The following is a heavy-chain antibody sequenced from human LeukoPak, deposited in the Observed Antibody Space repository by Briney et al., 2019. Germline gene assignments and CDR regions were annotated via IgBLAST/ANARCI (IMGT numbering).Heavy chain of an antibody. Sequence: SETLSLTCIVSGGSISSYYWSWIRQPPGKGLEWIGYIYTSGSTNYNPSLKSRVTISVDTSKNQFSLKLSSVTAADTAVYYCARAPTISGYYENWFDPWGQGTLVTVSS. V-gene: IGHV4-4*08. J-gene: IGHJ5*02. CDR3: ARAPTISGYYENWFDP. CDR2: IYTSGST. D-gene: IGHD3-22*01. CDR1: GGSISSYY.